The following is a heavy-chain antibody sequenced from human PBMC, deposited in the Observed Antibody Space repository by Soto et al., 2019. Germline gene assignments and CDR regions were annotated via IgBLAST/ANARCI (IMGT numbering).Heavy chain of an antibody. D-gene: IGHD3-22*01. CDR3: ARDMFGSSGPNAFDF. CDR1: GFTFSNYA. J-gene: IGHJ3*01. CDR2: ISGSGGST. V-gene: IGHV3-23*01. Sequence: GGSMRLSCAASGFTFSNYAVTWVRQDTGKGLEWVSTISGSGGSTYYADSVKGRFTISRDNSKNTLYLQMNSLGAEDTAFYYFARDMFGSSGPNAFDFWGQGTMVTVSS.